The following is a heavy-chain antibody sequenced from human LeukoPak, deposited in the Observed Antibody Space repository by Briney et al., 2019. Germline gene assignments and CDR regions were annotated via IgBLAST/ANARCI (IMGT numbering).Heavy chain of an antibody. J-gene: IGHJ4*02. CDR3: AKDQGDFWTGYYTTFDY. CDR2: IYYSGST. V-gene: IGHV4-61*01. Sequence: SETLSLTCSVSGGSITSSNYYWSWIRQPPGKGLEWIGYIYYSGSTNYNPSLKSRVTISVDTSKNQFSLKLSSVTAADTAIYYCAKDQGDFWTGYYTTFDYWGQGTLVTVSS. D-gene: IGHD3/OR15-3a*01. CDR1: GGSITSSNYY.